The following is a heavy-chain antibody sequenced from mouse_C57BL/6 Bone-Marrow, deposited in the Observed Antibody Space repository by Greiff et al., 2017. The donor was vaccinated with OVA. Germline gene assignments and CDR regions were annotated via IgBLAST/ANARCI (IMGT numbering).Heavy chain of an antibody. CDR3: ATLYYYGSSLTEDFDV. Sequence: QVQLQQSGAELARPGASVKMSCKASGYTFTSYTMHWVKQRPGQGLEWIGYINPSSGYTKYNQKFKDKATLTADKSSSTAYMQLSSLTSEDSAVYYCATLYYYGSSLTEDFDVWGTGTTVTVSS. J-gene: IGHJ1*03. CDR1: GYTFTSYT. CDR2: INPSSGYT. D-gene: IGHD1-1*01. V-gene: IGHV1-4*01.